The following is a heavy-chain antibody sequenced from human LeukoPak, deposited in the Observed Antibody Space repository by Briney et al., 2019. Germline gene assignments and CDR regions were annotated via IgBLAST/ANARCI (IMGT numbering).Heavy chain of an antibody. V-gene: IGHV4-59*01. CDR1: GGSISSYY. D-gene: IGHD6-19*01. Sequence: SETLSLTCTVSGGSISSYYWSWIRQPPGKGLEWIGYIYYSGSTNYNPSLKSRVTISVGTSKNQFSLKLSSVTAADTAVYYCARSYSSGWYIDYWGQGTLVTVSS. CDR3: ARSYSSGWYIDY. J-gene: IGHJ4*02. CDR2: IYYSGST.